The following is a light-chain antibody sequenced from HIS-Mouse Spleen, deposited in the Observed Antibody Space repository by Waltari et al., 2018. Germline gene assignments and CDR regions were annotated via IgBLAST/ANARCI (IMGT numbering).Light chain of an antibody. Sequence: SYELTQPPSVSVSPGQTARITCPGDALPKKYSYWYQQKSGQAPALAIYEDSKRPSGIPERFSGSSSGTMATLTISGAQVEDEADYYCYSTDSSGNHRVFGGGTKLTVL. CDR2: EDS. CDR1: ALPKKY. J-gene: IGLJ2*01. V-gene: IGLV3-10*01. CDR3: YSTDSSGNHRV.